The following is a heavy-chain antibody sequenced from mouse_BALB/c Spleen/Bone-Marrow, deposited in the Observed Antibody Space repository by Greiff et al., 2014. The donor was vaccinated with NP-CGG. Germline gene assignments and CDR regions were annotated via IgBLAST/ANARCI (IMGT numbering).Heavy chain of an antibody. Sequence: VQLQQSGAELVKPGASVKLSCTASGFNIKDTHMHWVKQGPEQGLEWIGRIDPANGNTKYDPNFQGKATITADTSSNTAYLQLSSLTSEDTAVYYCFRDYGGTAWFACWGHGTLVTVSA. V-gene: IGHV14-3*02. CDR3: FRDYGGTAWFAC. CDR1: GFNIKDTH. J-gene: IGHJ3*01. CDR2: IDPANGNT. D-gene: IGHD1-1*01.